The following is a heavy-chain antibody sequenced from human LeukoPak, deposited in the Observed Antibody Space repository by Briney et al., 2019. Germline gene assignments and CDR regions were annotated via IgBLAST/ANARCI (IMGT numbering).Heavy chain of an antibody. Sequence: SETLSLTCTVSGGSISSSSYYWGWIRQPPGKGLEWIGSIHYSGSTNYNPSLKSRVTISVDTSKNQFSLKLSSVTAADTAVYYCARAGDSSGGVFDYWGQGTLVTVSS. CDR3: ARAGDSSGGVFDY. V-gene: IGHV4-39*07. CDR2: IHYSGST. CDR1: GGSISSSSYY. J-gene: IGHJ4*02. D-gene: IGHD3-22*01.